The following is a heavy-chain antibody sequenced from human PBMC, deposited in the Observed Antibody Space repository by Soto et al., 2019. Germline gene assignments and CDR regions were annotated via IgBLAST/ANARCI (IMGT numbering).Heavy chain of an antibody. Sequence: SETLSLTCTVSGGTISNYDWSWIRQPPGKGPEWMGYMYYSGSTKYNPSLKSRVTISVGTSNNQFFLKLNSVTAADTAVYFCTRVGGYYGDYPNFDYWGRGTLVTVSS. CDR3: TRVGGYYGDYPNFDY. CDR1: GGTISNYD. V-gene: IGHV4-59*01. CDR2: MYYSGST. D-gene: IGHD4-17*01. J-gene: IGHJ4*02.